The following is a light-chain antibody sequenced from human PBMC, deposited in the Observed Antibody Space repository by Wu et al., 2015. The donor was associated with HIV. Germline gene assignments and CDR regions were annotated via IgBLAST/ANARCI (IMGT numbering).Light chain of an antibody. CDR3: QQYGSSPYT. CDR1: QRISANY. CDR2: GVS. J-gene: IGKJ2*01. Sequence: EIVLTQSPGTLSLSPGERATLSCTASQRISANYVAWYQQKPGQAPRLLVFGVSNRATGIPTRFSGSGSGTDFTLTISRLEPEDFAVFYCQQYGSSPYTFGQGTKLEIK. V-gene: IGKV3-20*01.